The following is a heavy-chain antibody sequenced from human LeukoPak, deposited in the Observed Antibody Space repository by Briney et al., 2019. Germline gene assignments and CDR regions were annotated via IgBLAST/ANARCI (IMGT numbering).Heavy chain of an antibody. Sequence: KPSETLSLTCTVSGGSISSYYWSWIRQPPGKGLEWIGCIYYSGSTNYNPSLKSRVTISVDTSKNQFSLKLSSVTAADTAVYYCARVLGSSWYNYYYGMDVWGQGTTVTVSS. CDR2: IYYSGST. V-gene: IGHV4-59*08. CDR1: GGSISSYY. J-gene: IGHJ6*02. CDR3: ARVLGSSWYNYYYGMDV. D-gene: IGHD6-13*01.